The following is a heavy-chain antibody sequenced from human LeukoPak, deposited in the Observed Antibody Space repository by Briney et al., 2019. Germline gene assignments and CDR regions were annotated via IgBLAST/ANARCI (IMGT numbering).Heavy chain of an antibody. D-gene: IGHD3-9*01. CDR3: TRGQTGSYVYYYYYGMDV. CDR2: INHSGSA. J-gene: IGHJ6*02. Sequence: SETLSLTCAVYGGSFSGYYWSWIRQPPGKGLEWIGEINHSGSASYHPSLKSRVTISVDTSKNQFSLKLSSVTAADTAVYYCTRGQTGSYVYYYYYGMDVWGQGTTVTVSS. CDR1: GGSFSGYY. V-gene: IGHV4-34*01.